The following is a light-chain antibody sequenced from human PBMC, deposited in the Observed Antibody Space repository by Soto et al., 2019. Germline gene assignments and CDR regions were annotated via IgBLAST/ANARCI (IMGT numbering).Light chain of an antibody. V-gene: IGLV2-11*01. CDR2: EVS. CDR3: CSYAGTYTVV. CDR1: SSDVGDYNY. J-gene: IGLJ2*01. Sequence: QSALTQPRSVSGSPGQSVTISCTGTSSDVGDYNYVSWYQQHPGKAPKFIIYEVSKRPSGVPDRFSGSKSGNTASLTISGLQAEDEADYYCCSYAGTYTVVLGGGTKLTGL.